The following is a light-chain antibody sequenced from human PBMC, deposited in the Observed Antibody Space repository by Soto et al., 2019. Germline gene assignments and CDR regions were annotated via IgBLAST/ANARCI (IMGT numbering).Light chain of an antibody. CDR3: SAYADTYNFV. CDR2: EVF. J-gene: IGLJ1*01. Sequence: QSALTQPASASGSPGQSVTISCSGTSIDLDGYKYVSWYQQHPGKAPKLIIYEVFKRPSGVPDRFSASKYGNTAFLTVSGLQAGDEADYFCSAYADTYNFVFGHGTKVTVL. V-gene: IGLV2-8*01. CDR1: SIDLDGYKY.